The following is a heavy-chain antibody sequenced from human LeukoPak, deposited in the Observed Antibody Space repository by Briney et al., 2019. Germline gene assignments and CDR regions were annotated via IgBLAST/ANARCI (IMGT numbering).Heavy chain of an antibody. V-gene: IGHV3-23*01. J-gene: IGHJ4*02. CDR3: AREATSSSGWYIDY. CDR2: ISGPGDNT. CDR1: GFTFTRYA. D-gene: IGHD6-25*01. Sequence: GGSLRLSCAASGFTFTRYAMKWVRQAPGKGLEWVSTISGPGDNTYYAASVKGRFTISRDNSKSTVYLQMDSLRAGDTAVYYCAREATSSSGWYIDYWGQGTLVTVSS.